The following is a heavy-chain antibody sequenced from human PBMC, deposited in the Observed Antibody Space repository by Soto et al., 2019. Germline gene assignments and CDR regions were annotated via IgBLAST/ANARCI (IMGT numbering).Heavy chain of an antibody. CDR2: ISSSGSTI. J-gene: IGHJ6*02. CDR1: GFTFSSYE. Sequence: GGSLRLSCAASGFTFSSYEMNWVRQAPGKGLEWVSYISSSGSTIYYADSMKGRFTISRDNAKNSLYLQMNSLRAEDTAVYYCARVEVVNYYYTMDVWGQGTTVTVSS. V-gene: IGHV3-48*03. CDR3: ARVEVVNYYYTMDV. D-gene: IGHD2-21*01.